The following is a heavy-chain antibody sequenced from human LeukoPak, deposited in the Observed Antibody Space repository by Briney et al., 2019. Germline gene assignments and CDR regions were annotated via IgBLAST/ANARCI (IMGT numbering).Heavy chain of an antibody. J-gene: IGHJ3*02. D-gene: IGHD1-26*01. Sequence: GGSLRLSCAASGFTVSSNYMSWVRQAPGKGLEWVSVIYSGGSTYYADSVKGRFTSSRGNSKNTLYLQMNSLRAEDTAVYYCARDLTSLGATSPAYDIWGQGTMVTVSS. V-gene: IGHV3-66*01. CDR3: ARDLTSLGATSPAYDI. CDR1: GFTVSSNY. CDR2: IYSGGST.